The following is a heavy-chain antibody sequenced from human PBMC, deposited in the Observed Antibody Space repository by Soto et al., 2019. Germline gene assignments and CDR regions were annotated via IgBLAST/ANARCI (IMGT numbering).Heavy chain of an antibody. CDR3: ARSPNRGSATSSYDGMDV. Sequence: QVQLVQSGAEVKKPGSSVKVSCRAAGGTFSSYIMTWVRQAPGQGLEWMGRIIPVLDVTYYAQRFQGRVTFTADKSTSTAYMELSGLTADDTAVYFCARSPNRGSATSSYDGMDVWGQGTTVTVSS. V-gene: IGHV1-69*02. CDR1: GGTFSSYI. D-gene: IGHD1-26*01. CDR2: IIPVLDVT. J-gene: IGHJ6*02.